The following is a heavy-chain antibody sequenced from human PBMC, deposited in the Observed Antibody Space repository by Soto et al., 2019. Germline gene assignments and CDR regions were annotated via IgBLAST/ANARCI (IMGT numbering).Heavy chain of an antibody. V-gene: IGHV5-10-1*01. CDR3: ARTSAAGKYYYGMDV. CDR1: GYSFSTYW. D-gene: IGHD6-13*01. CDR2: IDPSDSYT. Sequence: PGESLKISCKVSGYSFSTYWITWVRQMPGKGLEWMGRIDPSDSYTNYSPSFQGHVTISVDKSISTAYLQWNRLEASDTAMYYCARTSAAGKYYYGMDVWGQGTTVTVSS. J-gene: IGHJ6*02.